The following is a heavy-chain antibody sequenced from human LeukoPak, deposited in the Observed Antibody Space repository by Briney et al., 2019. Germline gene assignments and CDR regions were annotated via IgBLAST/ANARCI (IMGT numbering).Heavy chain of an antibody. CDR3: ARDRGSSGWYNDYYYYMDV. CDR1: GFTFSSYS. D-gene: IGHD6-19*01. V-gene: IGHV3-21*01. CDR2: ISSSSSYI. J-gene: IGHJ6*03. Sequence: GGSLRLSCAASGFTFSSYSMNWVRQAPGKGLEWVSSISSSSSYIYYADSVKGRFTISRDNAKNSLYLQMNSLRAEDTAVYYCARDRGSSGWYNDYYYYMDVWGKGTTVTVSS.